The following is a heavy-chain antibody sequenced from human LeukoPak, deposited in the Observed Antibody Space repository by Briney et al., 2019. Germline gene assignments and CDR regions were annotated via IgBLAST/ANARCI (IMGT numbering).Heavy chain of an antibody. D-gene: IGHD5-18*01. CDR1: GFNFSTYS. V-gene: IGHV3-7*01. CDR2: IKQDGSEK. CDR3: ARDCRGNVDTAMVSWFDP. Sequence: PGGSLRLSCAASGFNFSTYSMNWVRQAPGKGLEWVANIKQDGSEKYYVDSVKGRFTISRDNAKNSLYLQMNSLRAEDTAVYYCARDCRGNVDTAMVSWFDPWGQGTLVTVSS. J-gene: IGHJ5*02.